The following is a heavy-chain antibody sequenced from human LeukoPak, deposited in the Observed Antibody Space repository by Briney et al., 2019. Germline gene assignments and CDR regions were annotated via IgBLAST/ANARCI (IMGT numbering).Heavy chain of an antibody. CDR1: GFPFTNAW. Sequence: PGGSLRLSCVVSGFPFTNAWMSWVRQAPGKGLEWVGRIKSKTDGGTADYAAPVRGRFTMWRDDARSALYLQMNSLQIEDTAVYYCTPDLMDVWGKGTTVTVSS. CDR2: IKSKTDGGTA. V-gene: IGHV3-15*01. CDR3: TPDLMDV. J-gene: IGHJ6*03.